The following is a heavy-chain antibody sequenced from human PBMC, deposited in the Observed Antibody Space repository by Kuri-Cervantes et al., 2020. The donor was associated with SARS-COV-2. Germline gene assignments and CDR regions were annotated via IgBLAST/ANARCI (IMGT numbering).Heavy chain of an antibody. CDR3: ARRGYGSGWYEGDLDY. V-gene: IGHV5-10-1*01. CDR1: GYSFTSYW. Sequence: GGSLRLSCKGSGYSFTSYWISWVRQMPGKGLEWMGRIDPSDSYTNYSPSSQGHVTISADKSISTAYLQWSSLKASDTAMYYCARRGYGSGWYEGDLDYWGQGTLVTVSS. CDR2: IDPSDSYT. D-gene: IGHD6-19*01. J-gene: IGHJ4*02.